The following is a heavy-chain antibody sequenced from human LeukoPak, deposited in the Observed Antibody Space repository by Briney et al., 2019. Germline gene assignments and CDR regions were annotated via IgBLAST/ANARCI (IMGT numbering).Heavy chain of an antibody. CDR1: GFTFSSYW. J-gene: IGHJ4*02. V-gene: IGHV3-48*04. CDR3: ARFFGGSSSFEY. CDR2: ISSNSRTI. D-gene: IGHD1-26*01. Sequence: PGGSLRLSCAASGFTFSSYWMIWVRQAPGKGLEWVSYISSNSRTIYYADSVKGRFTTSRDNAKNSLYLQMNSLRVEDTAVYYCARFFGGSSSFEYWGQGTLVTVSS.